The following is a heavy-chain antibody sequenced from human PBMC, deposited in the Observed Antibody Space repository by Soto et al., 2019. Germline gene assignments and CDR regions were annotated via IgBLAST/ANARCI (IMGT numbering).Heavy chain of an antibody. CDR1: GGSMNRYW. CDR3: ARDIGSFAYGEGY. V-gene: IGHV4-4*07. J-gene: IGHJ4*02. CDR2: VYPRGTA. Sequence: SETLSPTCSSSGGSMNRYWKSWLRQATGKQLECIGRVYPRGTAVYNTSLNSQATMSVAKYNNKFSLKLSSVTDADTAVYYCARDIGSFAYGEGYWGQG. D-gene: IGHD3-10*01.